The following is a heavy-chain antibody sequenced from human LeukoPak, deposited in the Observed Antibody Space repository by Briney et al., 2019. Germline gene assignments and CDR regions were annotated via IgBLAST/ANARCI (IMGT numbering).Heavy chain of an antibody. V-gene: IGHV3-23*01. CDR1: GFTFSSSA. CDR2: ISGSGGST. J-gene: IGHJ4*02. CDR3: AKSSQTGTNPVRDY. Sequence: GGSLRLSCAASGFTFSSSAMHWVRQAPGKGLEWVSAISGSGGSTYYADSVKGRFTISRDNSKNTLYLQMNSLRAEGTAVYYCAKSSQTGTNPVRDYWGQGTLVTVSS. D-gene: IGHD1-1*01.